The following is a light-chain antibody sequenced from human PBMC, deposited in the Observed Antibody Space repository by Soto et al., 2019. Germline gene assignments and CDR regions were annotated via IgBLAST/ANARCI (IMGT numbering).Light chain of an antibody. V-gene: IGKV3-15*01. CDR3: QQYNNWPIT. CDR2: GTS. CDR1: QSISSN. J-gene: IGKJ5*01. Sequence: EILMTQSPASLSVSPGERVILSCRATQSISSNLAWYQQKPGQAPRLLIYGTSTRATGIPARFSGSGSGTEFTLTITSLQSEDFALYFCQQYNNWPITFGQGTRLEIK.